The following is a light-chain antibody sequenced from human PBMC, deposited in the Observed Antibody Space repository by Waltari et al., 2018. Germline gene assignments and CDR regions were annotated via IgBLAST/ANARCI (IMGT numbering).Light chain of an antibody. Sequence: SPGLTQPPSVSVSPGQTAMITCSGSELTDKYIYWFQQKSGQAPVVVIRRNTGRPSGYPGQSHASDSGTTGTLVISGVEAEDEADYYCQSADDSGNNVLFGGGTKLTVL. CDR2: RNT. J-gene: IGLJ2*01. CDR3: QSADDSGNNVL. CDR1: ELTDKY. V-gene: IGLV3-25*03.